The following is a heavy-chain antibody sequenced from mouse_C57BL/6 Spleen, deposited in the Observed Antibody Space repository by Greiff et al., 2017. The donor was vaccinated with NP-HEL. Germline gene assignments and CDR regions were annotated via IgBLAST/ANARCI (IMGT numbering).Heavy chain of an antibody. CDR2: INPSNGRT. Sequence: QVQLKQSGAELVNPGASVNLSCKASGYTLTSYWMHWVKQRPGQGLEWIGEINPSNGRTNYNEKFKSKATLTVDKSSSTAYMQLSSPTSEDPAVYYCARLLISFDYWGQGTTLTVSS. D-gene: IGHD2-1*01. CDR1: GYTLTSYW. CDR3: ARLLISFDY. J-gene: IGHJ2*01. V-gene: IGHV1S81*02.